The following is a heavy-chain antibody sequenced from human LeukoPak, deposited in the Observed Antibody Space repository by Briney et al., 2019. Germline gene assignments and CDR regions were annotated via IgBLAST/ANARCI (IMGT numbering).Heavy chain of an antibody. CDR3: AKDDNYIRFLS. CDR1: GFTFISHG. J-gene: IGHJ5*02. Sequence: GGSLRLSCAASGFTFISHGMNWVRQAPGKGLEWVSGISGSGGNTYYADSVKGRFTISRENSKNTLYLQMNSLRAEDTAVYYCAKDDNYIRFLSWGQGTLVTVSS. D-gene: IGHD3-16*01. V-gene: IGHV3-23*01. CDR2: ISGSGGNT.